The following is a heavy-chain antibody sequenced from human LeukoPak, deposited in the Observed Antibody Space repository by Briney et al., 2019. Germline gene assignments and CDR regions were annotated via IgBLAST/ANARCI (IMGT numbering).Heavy chain of an antibody. CDR1: GDSTSSDRYY. Sequence: PSETLSLTCTVSGDSTSSDRYYGGWVRQPPGKGLEWIGNIYYSGSTYHNPSLKSRVTMSVDTSKNQFFLKLNSVTAADTAVYYCARGRPYSGGYHLDYWGQGTLVTVSS. D-gene: IGHD1-26*01. J-gene: IGHJ4*02. CDR3: ARGRPYSGGYHLDY. V-gene: IGHV4-39*01. CDR2: IYYSGST.